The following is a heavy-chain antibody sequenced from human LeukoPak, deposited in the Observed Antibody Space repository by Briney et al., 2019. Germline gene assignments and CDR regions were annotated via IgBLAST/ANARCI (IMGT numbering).Heavy chain of an antibody. J-gene: IGHJ4*02. Sequence: SETLSLTCAVSGGSISSNSYYWGWIRQPPGKGLEWIGRIYYSGTTYYNPSLKSRVTISVDTSKNQFSLKLSSVTAADTAVYYCARTRYYYNSRSYGAPYYFDYWGQGTLVTVSS. V-gene: IGHV4-39*01. CDR1: GGSISSNSYY. CDR2: IYYSGTT. D-gene: IGHD3-10*01. CDR3: ARTRYYYNSRSYGAPYYFDY.